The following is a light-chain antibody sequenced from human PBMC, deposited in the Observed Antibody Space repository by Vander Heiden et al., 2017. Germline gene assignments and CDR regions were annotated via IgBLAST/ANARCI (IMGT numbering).Light chain of an antibody. CDR2: KTN. J-gene: IGLJ2*01. CDR1: RYNIGSYA. CDR3: AAWDDNLSGVL. Sequence: QSVLTPPPSASGNTGQTVTISCYGSRYNIGSYAVNWYQQVPGTAPRLLIFKTNQRPAGVPDRFFGSKSGASASLAISGLQSGDEATYYCAAWDDNLSGVLFGGGTKMSVL. V-gene: IGLV1-44*01.